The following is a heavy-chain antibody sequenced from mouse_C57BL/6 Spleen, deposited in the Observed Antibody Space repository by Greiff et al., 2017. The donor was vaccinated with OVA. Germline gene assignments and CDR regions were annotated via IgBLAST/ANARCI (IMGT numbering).Heavy chain of an antibody. Sequence: EVQVVESGGGLVKPGGSLKLSCAASGFTFSSYAMSWVRQTPEKRLEWVATISDGGSYTYYPDNVKGRFTISRDNAKNNLYLQMSHLKSEDTAMYYCARSTMVTTDAMDYWGQGTSVTVSS. CDR3: ARSTMVTTDAMDY. D-gene: IGHD2-2*01. V-gene: IGHV5-4*01. J-gene: IGHJ4*01. CDR1: GFTFSSYA. CDR2: ISDGGSYT.